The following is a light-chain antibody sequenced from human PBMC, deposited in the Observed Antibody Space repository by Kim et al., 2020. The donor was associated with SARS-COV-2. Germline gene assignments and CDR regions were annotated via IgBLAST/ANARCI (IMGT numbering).Light chain of an antibody. V-gene: IGLV3-21*04. Sequence: SYELTQPPSVSVVPGKTARITCGGNNIGSKSVHWYQQKPGQAPVLVIYYDSDRPSGIPERFSGSNSGNTATLTISRVEAGDEADYYCQVWDSSSDHPVVFGGGTQLTVL. J-gene: IGLJ2*01. CDR2: YDS. CDR1: NIGSKS. CDR3: QVWDSSSDHPVV.